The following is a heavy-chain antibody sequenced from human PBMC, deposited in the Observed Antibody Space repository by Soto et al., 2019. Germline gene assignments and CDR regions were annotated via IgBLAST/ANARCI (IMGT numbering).Heavy chain of an antibody. CDR1: GDSVSSNSAA. CDR2: TYYRSKWYN. CDR3: ARDKGAVAGTDPLYYYGMDL. Sequence: SQTLSLTCAISGDSVSSNSAAWNWIRQSPSRGLEWLGRTYYRSKWYNDYAVSVKSRITINPDTSKNQFSLQLNSVTPEDTAVYYCARDKGAVAGTDPLYYYGMDLWGQGTTVTVSS. V-gene: IGHV6-1*01. D-gene: IGHD6-19*01. J-gene: IGHJ6*02.